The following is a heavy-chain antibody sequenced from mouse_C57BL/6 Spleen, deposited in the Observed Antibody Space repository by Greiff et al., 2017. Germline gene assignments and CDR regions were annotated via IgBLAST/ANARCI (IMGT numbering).Heavy chain of an antibody. D-gene: IGHD3-3*01. Sequence: QVQLQQSGAELVRPGTSVKVSCKASGYAFTNYLIEWVKQRPGQGLAWIGVINPGSGGNNYTEKFKGKATLTADKSSSTAYMQLSSLTSEDSAVYFCARERDPYWYFDVWGTGTTVTVSS. CDR3: ARERDPYWYFDV. CDR1: GYAFTNYL. J-gene: IGHJ1*03. CDR2: INPGSGGN. V-gene: IGHV1-54*01.